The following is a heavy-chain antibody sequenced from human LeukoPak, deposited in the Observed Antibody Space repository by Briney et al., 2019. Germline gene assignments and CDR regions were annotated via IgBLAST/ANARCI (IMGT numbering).Heavy chain of an antibody. CDR2: INPSGSST. D-gene: IGHD5-12*01. J-gene: IGHJ4*02. CDR3: ARGAFSGVASPVDY. Sequence: ASVKVSCKASGYSFTSHYMHWVRQAPGQGLEWLGLINPSGSSTLYAQKFQGRVTMTRDMSTTTDYMELRSLRSDDTAVYYCARGAFSGVASPVDYWGQGTLVTVSS. CDR1: GYSFTSHY. V-gene: IGHV1-46*01.